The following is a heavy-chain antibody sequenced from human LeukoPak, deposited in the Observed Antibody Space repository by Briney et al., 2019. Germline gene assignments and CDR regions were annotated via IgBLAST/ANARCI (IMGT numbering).Heavy chain of an antibody. V-gene: IGHV3-48*01. CDR1: GFTVSAYI. Sequence: GGSLRLSCAASGFTVSAYIMSWVRQAPEKGLEWVSYIGSSSSPIYYADSVKGRFTISRDNAKNSLYLQMDSLRAEDTAVYYCARDQAYSCDYWGQGTLVTVSS. D-gene: IGHD5-18*01. J-gene: IGHJ4*02. CDR3: ARDQAYSCDY. CDR2: IGSSSSPI.